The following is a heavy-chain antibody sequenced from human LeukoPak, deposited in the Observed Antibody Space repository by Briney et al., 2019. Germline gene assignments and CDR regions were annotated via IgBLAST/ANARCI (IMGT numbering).Heavy chain of an antibody. CDR1: GFTVSNAW. CDR2: VKSKSSGGTS. V-gene: IGHV3-15*05. D-gene: IGHD1-14*01. CDR3: AASTVSGGFDI. J-gene: IGHJ3*02. Sequence: PGGSLSLSCAASGFTVSNAWMSWVRQAPGEGQEWVGRVKSKSSGGTSDYAAVVKGISTISRDDSENTLYLQMNSLKTEDTGVYYCAASTVSGGFDIWGQGTMVTVSS.